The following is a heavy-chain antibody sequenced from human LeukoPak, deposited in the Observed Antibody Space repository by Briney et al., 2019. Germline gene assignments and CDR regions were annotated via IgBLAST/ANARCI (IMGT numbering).Heavy chain of an antibody. CDR1: GFTFSSYW. J-gene: IGHJ4*02. Sequence: PGGSLRLSCAASGFTFSSYWMSWVRQVPGKGLEWVANIKKDGSEKKYVDSVKGRFTISRDNAKNSLYLQMNSLRAEDTAVYYCARVSSDYYDSSGYGYWGQGTLVTVSS. CDR3: ARVSSDYYDSSGYGY. D-gene: IGHD3-22*01. V-gene: IGHV3-7*01. CDR2: IKKDGSEK.